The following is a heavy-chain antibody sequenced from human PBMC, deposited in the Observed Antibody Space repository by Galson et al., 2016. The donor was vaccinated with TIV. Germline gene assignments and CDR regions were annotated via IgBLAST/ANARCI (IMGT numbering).Heavy chain of an antibody. CDR1: GFTFGSYG. CDR2: MWFDGSDI. J-gene: IGHJ4*02. CDR3: ARARYSNGWFTDF. V-gene: IGHV3-33*01. Sequence: SLRLSCAASGFTFGSYGMHWVRQAPGKGLEWVAVMWFDGSDIYYADSVKGRFTISRDNSKNPLYLQMNSLRGEDTAVYYCARARYSNGWFTDFWGQGTLVTVSS. D-gene: IGHD6-19*01.